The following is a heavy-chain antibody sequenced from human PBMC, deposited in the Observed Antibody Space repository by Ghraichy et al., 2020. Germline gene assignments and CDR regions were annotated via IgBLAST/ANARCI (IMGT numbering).Heavy chain of an antibody. D-gene: IGHD3-22*01. CDR2: IYHSGST. Sequence: SETLSLTCAVSGYSISSGYYWGWIRQPPGKGLEWIGSIYHSGSTYYNPSLKSRVTISVDTSKNQFSLKLSSVTAADTAVYYCAGPYPYDSSGPAEYWYFDLWGRGTLVTVSS. CDR3: AGPYPYDSSGPAEYWYFDL. CDR1: GYSISSGYY. V-gene: IGHV4-38-2*01. J-gene: IGHJ2*01.